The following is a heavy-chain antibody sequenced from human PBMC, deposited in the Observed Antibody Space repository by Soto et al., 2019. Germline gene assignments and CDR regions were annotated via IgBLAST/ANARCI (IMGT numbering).Heavy chain of an antibody. CDR1: GGSISSGGYY. Sequence: SETLSLTCTVSGGSISSGGYYWSWIRQHPGKGLEWIGYIYYSGSTYYNPSLKSRVTISVDTSKNQFSLKLSSVTAADTAVYYCARAQQLVPSFDYWGQGTLVTVCS. J-gene: IGHJ4*02. D-gene: IGHD6-13*01. CDR3: ARAQQLVPSFDY. V-gene: IGHV4-31*03. CDR2: IYYSGST.